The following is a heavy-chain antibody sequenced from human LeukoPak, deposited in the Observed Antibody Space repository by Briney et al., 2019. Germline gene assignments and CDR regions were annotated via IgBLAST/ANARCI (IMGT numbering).Heavy chain of an antibody. CDR2: ISGYSSNT. J-gene: IGHJ6*03. D-gene: IGHD6-13*01. CDR1: GYSFTSYG. CDR3: AREKQQMVPLYYYYMDV. V-gene: IGHV1-18*01. Sequence: APVKVSCKASGYSFTSYGINWVRQAPGQGLEWMGWISGYSSNTNYAQRFQGRLTMTTDTSTSTAYMELRSLRSDDTAVYYCAREKQQMVPLYYYYMDVWGKGTTVTVSS.